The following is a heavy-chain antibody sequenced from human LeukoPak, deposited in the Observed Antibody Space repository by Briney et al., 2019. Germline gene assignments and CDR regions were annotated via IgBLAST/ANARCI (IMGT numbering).Heavy chain of an antibody. CDR3: ARESPACGGGSCYDY. D-gene: IGHD2-15*01. Sequence: PSETLSLTCTASGGSINSYYWSWIRQPPGKGLEWIGFIYYSGTTNYDPSLKSRVTISVDTSNNQFSLKLSSVTAADTAVYYCARESPACGGGSCYDYWGQGTLVTVSS. CDR1: GGSINSYY. V-gene: IGHV4-59*01. CDR2: IYYSGTT. J-gene: IGHJ4*02.